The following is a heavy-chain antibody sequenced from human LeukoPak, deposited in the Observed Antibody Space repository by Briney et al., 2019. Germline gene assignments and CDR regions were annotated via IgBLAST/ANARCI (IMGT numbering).Heavy chain of an antibody. CDR3: ARDYSERDSVVTLDY. Sequence: GGSLRLSCAASGFTFSSYWMSWVRQAPGKGLGWVSRINTDGSSTSYADSVKGRFTISRDNSKNTLYLQMNSLRAEDTAVYYCARDYSERDSVVTLDYWGQGTLVTVSS. J-gene: IGHJ4*02. CDR2: INTDGSST. D-gene: IGHD4-23*01. CDR1: GFTFSSYW. V-gene: IGHV3-74*01.